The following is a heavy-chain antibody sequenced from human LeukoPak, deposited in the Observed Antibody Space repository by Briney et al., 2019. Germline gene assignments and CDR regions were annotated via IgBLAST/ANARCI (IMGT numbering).Heavy chain of an antibody. J-gene: IGHJ6*02. CDR3: AKVVGVRAVALRDYYYGMDV. Sequence: GASVKVSCKASGGTFSSYAISWVRQAPGQGLEWMGGIIPIFGTANYAQKFQGRVTITTDESTSTAYMELSSLRSEDTAVYYCAKVVGVRAVALRDYYYGMDVWGQGTTVTVSS. CDR1: GGTFSSYA. CDR2: IIPIFGTA. V-gene: IGHV1-69*05. D-gene: IGHD6-19*01.